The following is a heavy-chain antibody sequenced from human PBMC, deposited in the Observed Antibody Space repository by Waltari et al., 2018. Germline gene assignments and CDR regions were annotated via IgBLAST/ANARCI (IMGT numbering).Heavy chain of an antibody. D-gene: IGHD6-13*01. J-gene: IGHJ4*02. CDR2: SFPGGSDT. V-gene: IGHV5-51*01. Sequence: EVQLVQSGAEVKKRGESLKISCKGSGYSFTSYGIGWGCQQPGKGLVWMRISFPGGSDTNYSPSLQGQVTISVDKSISTAYLQLSSLKASDTAVYYCARRGFCRQLVCSGIPSYYLDSLGKVSLVTASS. CDR1: GYSFTSYG. CDR3: ARRGFCRQLVCSGIPSYYLDS.